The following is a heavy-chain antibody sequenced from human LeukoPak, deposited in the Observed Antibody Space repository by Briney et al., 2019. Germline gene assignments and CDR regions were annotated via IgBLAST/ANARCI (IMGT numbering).Heavy chain of an antibody. D-gene: IGHD3-10*01. CDR2: IYYSGST. CDR3: ARKGPYGPFDY. CDR1: GGSISSGGYY. V-gene: IGHV4-31*03. J-gene: IGHJ4*02. Sequence: SETLSLTCTVSGGSISSGGYYWSWIRQHPGKGLEWIGHIYYSGSTYYNPSLKSRVTISVDTSKNQFSLKLSSVTAADTAVYYCARKGPYGPFDYWGQGTLVTVSS.